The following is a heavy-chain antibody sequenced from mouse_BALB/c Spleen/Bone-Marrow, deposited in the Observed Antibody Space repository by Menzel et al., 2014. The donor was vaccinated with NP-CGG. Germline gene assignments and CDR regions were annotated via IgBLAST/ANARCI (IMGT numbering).Heavy chain of an antibody. CDR3: ARYGNYPLFAY. Sequence: QVQLKESGAELAKPGASVKMSCKASGYSFTNYWMRWVKQRPGQGLEWIGYISPSTGYSEYNQKFKDKATLTADKSSNIAYMQLSSLTSEDSAVYYCARYGNYPLFAYWGQGTLVTVSA. J-gene: IGHJ3*01. D-gene: IGHD2-1*01. CDR2: ISPSTGYS. CDR1: GYSFTNYW. V-gene: IGHV1-7*01.